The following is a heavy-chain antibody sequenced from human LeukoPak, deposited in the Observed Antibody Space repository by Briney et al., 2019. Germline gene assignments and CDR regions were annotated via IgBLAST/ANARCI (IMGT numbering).Heavy chain of an antibody. CDR3: AKVGVWFGESGGYFDY. CDR2: KSYGGTNK. J-gene: IGHJ4*02. D-gene: IGHD3-10*01. Sequence: SGGSLRLSCAASGFTFSSYGMHWVRQAPGKGLECVAVKSYGGTNKYYADSVKGRFTISRDNPKNTLYLQMNSLRAEDTAVYYCAKVGVWFGESGGYFDYWGQGTLVTVSS. V-gene: IGHV3-30*18. CDR1: GFTFSSYG.